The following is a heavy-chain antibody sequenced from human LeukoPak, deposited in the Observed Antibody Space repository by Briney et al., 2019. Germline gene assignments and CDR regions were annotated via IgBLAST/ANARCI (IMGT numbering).Heavy chain of an antibody. CDR1: GYTFTRYY. J-gene: IGHJ4*02. Sequence: GASVTVSCKASGYTFTRYYMHWVRQAPGQGLEWMGGIIPIFGTANYAQKFQGRVTITADESTSTAYMELSSLRSEDTAVYYCARGPATVTSGTFDYWGQGTLVTVSS. D-gene: IGHD4-17*01. CDR3: ARGPATVTSGTFDY. CDR2: IIPIFGTA. V-gene: IGHV1-69*13.